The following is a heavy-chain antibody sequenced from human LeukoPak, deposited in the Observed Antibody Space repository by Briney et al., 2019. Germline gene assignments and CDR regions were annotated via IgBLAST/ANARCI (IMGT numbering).Heavy chain of an antibody. Sequence: SETLSLTCTVSGGSISSYYWSWIRQPPGKGLEWIGYIYYSGSTNYNPSLKSRVTLSVDTSKNQFSLKLSSVTAADTAVYYCARLQFGSGDYHEVDYWGQGTLVTVSS. D-gene: IGHD3-22*01. V-gene: IGHV4-59*08. CDR2: IYYSGST. CDR1: GGSISSYY. CDR3: ARLQFGSGDYHEVDY. J-gene: IGHJ4*02.